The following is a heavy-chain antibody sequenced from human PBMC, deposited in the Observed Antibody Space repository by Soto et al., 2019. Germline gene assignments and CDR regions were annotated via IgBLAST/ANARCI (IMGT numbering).Heavy chain of an antibody. CDR3: ARGDPLLWFGEKVYYGMDV. J-gene: IGHJ6*02. CDR1: GGSISSYY. CDR2: IYYSGST. V-gene: IGHV4-59*01. D-gene: IGHD3-10*01. Sequence: QVQLQESGPGLVKPSETLSLTCTVSGGSISSYYWSWIRRPPGKGLEWIGYIYYSGSTNYNPSLKSRVSISVDPSKNQCSLKLSAVTAADTAVYYCARGDPLLWFGEKVYYGMDVWGQGTTVTVSS.